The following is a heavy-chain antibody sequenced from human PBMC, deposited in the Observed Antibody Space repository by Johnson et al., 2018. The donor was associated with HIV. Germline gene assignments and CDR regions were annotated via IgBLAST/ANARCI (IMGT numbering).Heavy chain of an antibody. J-gene: IGHJ3*02. CDR2: IWYDGSSK. D-gene: IGHD6-13*01. CDR1: GFTFSSYG. Sequence: QVQLVESGGGVVQPGRSLRLSCAASGFTFSSYGMHWVRQAPGKGLEWVAVIWYDGSSKYYADSVQGRFTISRDNSKNTLYLQMNSLRAEDTAVYYCAKDYSSILSAFDIWGQGTMVTVSS. V-gene: IGHV3-33*06. CDR3: AKDYSSILSAFDI.